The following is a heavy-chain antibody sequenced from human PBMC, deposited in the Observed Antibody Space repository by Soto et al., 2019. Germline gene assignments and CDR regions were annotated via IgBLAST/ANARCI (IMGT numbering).Heavy chain of an antibody. V-gene: IGHV1-2*04. Sequence: QVQLVQSGAEVKKPGASVKVSCKASGYTFTGYYMHWVRQAPGQGLEWMGWINPNSGGTNYAQKFQGWVTMTRDTSISTAYMELSRLRSDDTAVYYCARVLECGGSCKGGAFDIWGQGTMVTVSS. D-gene: IGHD2-15*01. J-gene: IGHJ3*02. CDR2: INPNSGGT. CDR3: ARVLECGGSCKGGAFDI. CDR1: GYTFTGYY.